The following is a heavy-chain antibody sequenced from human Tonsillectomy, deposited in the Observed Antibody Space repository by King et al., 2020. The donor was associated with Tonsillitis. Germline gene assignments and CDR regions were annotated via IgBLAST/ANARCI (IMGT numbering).Heavy chain of an antibody. CDR2: ISDDATNK. CDR1: GFTFSNCA. D-gene: IGHD6-19*01. CDR3: ARAVFYRAGRIPLDV. J-gene: IGHJ3*01. V-gene: IGHV3-30*04. Sequence: QVQLQESGGGVVRPGRSLRVSCTASGFTFSNCAMHWVRQAPGKGLEWVAVISDDATNKYYAGSVKGRFTISGDNSNNTLYLEMNSLRIEDTAVYYCARAVFYRAGRIPLDVWGQGTMVTVSS.